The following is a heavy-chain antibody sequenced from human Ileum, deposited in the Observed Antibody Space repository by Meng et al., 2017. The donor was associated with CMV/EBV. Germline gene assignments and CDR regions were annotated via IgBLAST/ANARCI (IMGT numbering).Heavy chain of an antibody. J-gene: IGHJ4*02. CDR1: EFIFNNYG. CDR3: VGHQGGPREGVRLV. Sequence: GESLKISCAASEFIFNNYGIHWLRQAPGKGLEWLSFIDINGENRYNVDIVKGRFIVSKDKSKNTVFLQMNSLRVEDTAVYYCVGHQGGPREGVRLVWGQVTLVTVSS. V-gene: IGHV3-30*02. D-gene: IGHD3-16*01. CDR2: IDINGENR.